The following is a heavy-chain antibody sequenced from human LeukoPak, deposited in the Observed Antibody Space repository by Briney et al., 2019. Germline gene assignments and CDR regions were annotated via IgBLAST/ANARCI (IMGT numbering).Heavy chain of an antibody. V-gene: IGHV4-59*01. J-gene: IGHJ2*01. D-gene: IGHD5-12*01. CDR1: GGSISSYY. CDR2: IYYSGST. Sequence: SETLSLTCAVSGGSISSYYWSWIRQPPGKGLEWIGYIYYSGSTNYNPSLKSRVTISVDTSKNQFSLKLSSVTAADTAVYYCARYDYFRGYFDLWGRGTLVTVSS. CDR3: ARYDYFRGYFDL.